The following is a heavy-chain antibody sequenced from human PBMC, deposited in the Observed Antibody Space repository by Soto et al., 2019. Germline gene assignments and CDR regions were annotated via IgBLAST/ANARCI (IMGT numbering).Heavy chain of an antibody. D-gene: IGHD1-7*01. Sequence: GGSLRLSCAASGFTLSSYSMNWVRQAPGKGLEWVSSISSSSSYIYYADSVKGRFTISRDNAKNSLYLQMNSLRAEDTAVYYCARDAKLELPYYYMDVWGKGTTVTVSS. CDR1: GFTLSSYS. J-gene: IGHJ6*03. CDR3: ARDAKLELPYYYMDV. V-gene: IGHV3-21*01. CDR2: ISSSSSYI.